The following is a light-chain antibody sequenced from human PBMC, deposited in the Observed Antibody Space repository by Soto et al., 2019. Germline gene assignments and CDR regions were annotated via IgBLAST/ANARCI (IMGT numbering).Light chain of an antibody. CDR3: QQYNNWPWP. CDR1: QSVSSN. CDR2: GAS. J-gene: IGKJ1*01. V-gene: IGKV3-15*01. Sequence: EIVMTQSPATLSVSPGERATLSCRASQSVSSNLAWYQQKPGQAPRLLIYGASTRATGIPARFSGSGSGKEFTLTNSSLQSEDFAVYYCQQYNNWPWPFGQGTKVEIK.